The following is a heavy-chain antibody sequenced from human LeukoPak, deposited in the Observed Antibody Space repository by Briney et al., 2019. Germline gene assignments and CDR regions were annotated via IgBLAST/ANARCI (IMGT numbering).Heavy chain of an antibody. CDR2: IIPIFGTA. CDR3: VSWLSISRYFDY. Sequence: SVRVSCKASGGTFSSYAISWVRQAPGQGLEWMGGIIPIFGTANYAQKFQGRVTITSDESTSTAYMELSSMRCEDPAVYYCVSWLSISRYFDYWGKGTLVTVSS. CDR1: GGTFSSYA. J-gene: IGHJ4*02. D-gene: IGHD3-9*01. V-gene: IGHV1-69*01.